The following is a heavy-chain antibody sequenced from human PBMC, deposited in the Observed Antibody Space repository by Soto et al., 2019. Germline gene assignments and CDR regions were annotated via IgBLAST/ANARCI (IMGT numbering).Heavy chain of an antibody. J-gene: IGHJ3*01. CDR3: AAVITIWSLDF. CDR1: GFTFSNFW. D-gene: IGHD3-3*01. CDR2: IKQDESEI. V-gene: IGHV3-7*01. Sequence: EVQLVESGGGLVQPGGSLRLSCAASGFTFSNFWMSWVRQTPGKGLEWVAKIKQDESEIYYAGSVRGRFTISRDNAKNSLYLHMPSLRVEDTAVYYCAAVITIWSLDFWGPGTMVTVSS.